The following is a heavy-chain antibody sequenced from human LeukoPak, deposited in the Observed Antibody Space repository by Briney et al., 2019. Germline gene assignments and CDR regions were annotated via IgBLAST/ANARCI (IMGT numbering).Heavy chain of an antibody. CDR1: GYTFTSYD. CDR3: ATWAHTYYDILTGGYYFDY. V-gene: IGHV1-8*01. J-gene: IGHJ4*02. D-gene: IGHD3-9*01. CDR2: MNPNSGNT. Sequence: ASVKVSCKASGYTFTSYDINWVRQATGQGLEWMGWMNPNSGNTGYAQKFQGRVTMTRNTSISTAYMELSSLRSEDTAVYYCATWAHTYYDILTGGYYFDYWGQGTLVTVSS.